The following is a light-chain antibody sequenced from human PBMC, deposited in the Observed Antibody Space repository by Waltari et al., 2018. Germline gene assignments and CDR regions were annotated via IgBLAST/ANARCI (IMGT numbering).Light chain of an antibody. CDR3: TSYSTSGTL. J-gene: IGLJ3*02. CDR2: EVI. CDR1: RSDVGGYNH. Sequence: QSALTQPASVSGSPGQSITISCTGTRSDVGGYNHVSWYQQHPGKAPKRILYEVIKRPSGVSDRVAGSKSGDTASLTISGLQAEDEADYYCTSYSTSGTLFGGGTKLTV. V-gene: IGLV2-14*01.